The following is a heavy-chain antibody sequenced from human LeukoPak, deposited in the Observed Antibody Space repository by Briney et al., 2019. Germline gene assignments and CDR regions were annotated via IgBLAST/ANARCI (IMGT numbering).Heavy chain of an antibody. Sequence: GGSLRLSCAASGFTVSSNYMSWVRQAPGKGLEWVSVIYSGGCTYYADSVKGRFTISRDNSKNTLYLQMNSLRAEDTAVYYCAAGGLRLGELSFPHSYYFDYWGQGTLVTVSS. CDR3: AAGGLRLGELSFPHSYYFDY. J-gene: IGHJ4*02. V-gene: IGHV3-53*01. CDR1: GFTVSSNY. CDR2: IYSGGCT. D-gene: IGHD3-16*02.